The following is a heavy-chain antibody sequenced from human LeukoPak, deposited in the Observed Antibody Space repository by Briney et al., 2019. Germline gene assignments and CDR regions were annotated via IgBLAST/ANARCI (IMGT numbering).Heavy chain of an antibody. Sequence: GGSLRLSCAASGFTFSSYSMNWVRQAPGKGLEWVSSISSSSSYIYYADSVKGRFTISRDNAKNSLYLQMNSLRAEDTAVFYCAKFIAAPFYFDYWGQGTLVTVSS. V-gene: IGHV3-21*01. CDR1: GFTFSSYS. D-gene: IGHD6-13*01. CDR2: ISSSSSYI. J-gene: IGHJ4*02. CDR3: AKFIAAPFYFDY.